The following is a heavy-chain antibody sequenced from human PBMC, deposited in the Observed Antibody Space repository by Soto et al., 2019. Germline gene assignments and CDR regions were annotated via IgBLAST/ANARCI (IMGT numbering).Heavy chain of an antibody. J-gene: IGHJ3*02. V-gene: IGHV1-46*01. CDR1: GYTFTSYD. CDR2: VNPSGGRT. Sequence: ASVKVSCKAYGYTFTSYDMHWVGQAPGRGLEWMGIVNPSGGRTSYGQEFQGRVTMTRDTSTSTVYMELSSLRSEERAVYYCEREWGAPRLLDIWGKATMFPVSS. CDR3: EREWGAPRLLDI. D-gene: IGHD1-26*01.